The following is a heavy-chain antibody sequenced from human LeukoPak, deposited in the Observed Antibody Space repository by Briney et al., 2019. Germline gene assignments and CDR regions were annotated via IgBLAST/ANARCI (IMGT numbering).Heavy chain of an antibody. CDR1: GFTFSSDT. CDR2: ISYDGSNK. Sequence: GGSLRLSCVASGFTFSSDTLNWVRQAPGKGLEWVAVISYDGSNKYYADSVKGRFTIFRDNSKNTLYLQMNSLRAEDTAVYYCARDFWSASGDYWGQGTLVTVYS. V-gene: IGHV3-30*03. D-gene: IGHD3/OR15-3a*01. CDR3: ARDFWSASGDY. J-gene: IGHJ4*02.